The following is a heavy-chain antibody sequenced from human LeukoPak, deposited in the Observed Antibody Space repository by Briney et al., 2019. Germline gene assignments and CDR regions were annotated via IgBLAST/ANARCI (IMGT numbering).Heavy chain of an antibody. CDR2: IRSKAYGGTT. CDR3: TRDPDYYDSSGYYYLDY. V-gene: IGHV3-49*03. J-gene: IGHJ4*02. D-gene: IGHD3-22*01. CDR1: GYTFGDYA. Sequence: GGSLRVSCTVSGYTFGDYAMSWFRQAPGKGLEWVGFIRSKAYGGTTEYAASVKGRFTISRDDSKSIAYLQMNSLKTEDTAVYYCTRDPDYYDSSGYYYLDYWGQGTLVTVSS.